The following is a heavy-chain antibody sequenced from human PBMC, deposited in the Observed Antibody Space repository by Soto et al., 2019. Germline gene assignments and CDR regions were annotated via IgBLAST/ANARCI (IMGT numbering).Heavy chain of an antibody. Sequence: GGPMRLSCAASGFNFSGYWMSWVRKATGKGLEWVANIKQDGSEKYYVDSVKGRFTISRDNAKNSLYLQMNSLRAEDTAVYYCARDQSSFGLSGWGQGTLVTVSS. V-gene: IGHV3-7*01. CDR2: IKQDGSEK. CDR3: ARDQSSFGLSG. D-gene: IGHD3-16*01. CDR1: GFNFSGYW. J-gene: IGHJ4*02.